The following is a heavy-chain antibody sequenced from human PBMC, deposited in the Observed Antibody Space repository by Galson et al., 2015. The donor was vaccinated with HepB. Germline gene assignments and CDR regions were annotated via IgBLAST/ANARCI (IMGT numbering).Heavy chain of an antibody. CDR3: ARGDCSGGSCCSCWFDP. Sequence: SLRLSCAASGFTFSSYAMHWVRQAPGKGLEWVAVISYDGSNKYYADSVKGRFTISRDNSKNTLYLQMNSLRAEDTAVYYCARGDCSGGSCCSCWFDPWGQGTLVTVSS. CDR2: ISYDGSNK. V-gene: IGHV3-30*04. CDR1: GFTFSSYA. J-gene: IGHJ5*02. D-gene: IGHD2-15*01.